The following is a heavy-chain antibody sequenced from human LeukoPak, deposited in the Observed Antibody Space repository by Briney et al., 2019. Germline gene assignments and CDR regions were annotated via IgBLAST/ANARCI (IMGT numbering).Heavy chain of an antibody. CDR3: AKRRGLELLYYYYMDV. Sequence: GGSLRLSCAASGFTFSSYGMNWVRQAPGKGLEWVSFIHTGGSGDRTYYADSVKGRFTISRDNSKNTLYLQMNSLRAEDTAVYYCAKRRGLELLYYYYMDVWGKGTTVTVSS. J-gene: IGHJ6*03. CDR2: IHTGGSGDRT. CDR1: GFTFSSYG. D-gene: IGHD1-7*01. V-gene: IGHV3-23*01.